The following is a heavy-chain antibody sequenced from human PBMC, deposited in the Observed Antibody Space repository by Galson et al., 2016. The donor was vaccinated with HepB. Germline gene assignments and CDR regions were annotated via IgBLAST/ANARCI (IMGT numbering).Heavy chain of an antibody. CDR3: ERLTISTIIQTIVASYYYYGMDV. D-gene: IGHD2/OR15-2a*01. CDR1: GYTFTGYY. CDR2: INPNSGDT. Sequence: SVKVSCKASGYTFTGYYIHWVRQAPGQGLEWMGWINPNSGDTNYAQRFQGRVTLTSDTAITTAYMDLSRLTSDDTAGYYCERLTISTIIQTIVASYYYYGMDVWGKGTRVTVSS. J-gene: IGHJ6*04. V-gene: IGHV1-2*02.